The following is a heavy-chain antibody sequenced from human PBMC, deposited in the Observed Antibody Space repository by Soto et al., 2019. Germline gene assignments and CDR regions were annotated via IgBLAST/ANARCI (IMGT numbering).Heavy chain of an antibody. J-gene: IGHJ4*02. CDR2: ISASGGSP. CDR1: GFTFSTYT. Sequence: VQLLESGGGLVQPGGSLRLSCVASGFTFSTYTMSWVRQAPGKGLEWVSVISASGGSPSYADSVQGRFSISRDNAKNTLYLQMNSLRGEDTAMYYCAKARCITTNCYVPDYWGQGTMVTVSS. D-gene: IGHD3-10*01. CDR3: AKARCITTNCYVPDY. V-gene: IGHV3-23*01.